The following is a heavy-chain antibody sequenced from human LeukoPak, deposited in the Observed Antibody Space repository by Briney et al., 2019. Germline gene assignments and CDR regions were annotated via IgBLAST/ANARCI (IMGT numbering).Heavy chain of an antibody. CDR3: ARRERYCSSTSCYSYFDY. Sequence: SETLSLTCSVSGGSISSYYCSWIRQPPGKGLEWIGYIYYSGSTNYNPSLKSRVTISVDTSKNQFSLKLSSVTAADTAVYYCARRERYCSSTSCYSYFDYWGQGTLVTVSS. CDR1: GGSISSYY. CDR2: IYYSGST. J-gene: IGHJ4*02. V-gene: IGHV4-59*01. D-gene: IGHD2-2*02.